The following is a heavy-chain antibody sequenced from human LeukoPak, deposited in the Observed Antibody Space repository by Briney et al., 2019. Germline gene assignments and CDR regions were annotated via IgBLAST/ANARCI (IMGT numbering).Heavy chain of an antibody. CDR3: ARGRLMQPFDY. CDR1: GFTFSSDA. D-gene: IGHD3-16*01. CDR2: ISYDGSNK. J-gene: IGHJ4*02. V-gene: IGHV3-30*01. Sequence: GMSLRLSCAASGFTFSSDAMHWDRQAPGKGLEWVAVISYDGSNKYYADSVKGRFTISRDNSKNTLYLQMNSLRAEDTAVYYCARGRLMQPFDYWGQGTLVTVSS.